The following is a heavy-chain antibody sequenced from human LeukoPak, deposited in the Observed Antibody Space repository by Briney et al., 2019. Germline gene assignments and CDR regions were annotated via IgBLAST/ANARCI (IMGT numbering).Heavy chain of an antibody. D-gene: IGHD1-26*01. V-gene: IGHV1-46*01. CDR3: ARGVVGATFDY. CDR2: IYPRDGST. Sequence: ASVKVSCKASGYSFTSNYIHWVRQAPGQGLEWMGMIYPRDGSTSYAQKFQGRVTVTRDTSTSTVHMELSGLRSEDTAVYYCARGVVGATFDYWGQGTLVTVSS. J-gene: IGHJ4*02. CDR1: GYSFTSNY.